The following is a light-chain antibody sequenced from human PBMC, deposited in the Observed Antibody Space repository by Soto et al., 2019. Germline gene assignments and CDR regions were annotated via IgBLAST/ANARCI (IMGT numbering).Light chain of an antibody. Sequence: EIVLTQSPGTLSLSPGERATLYCRASQSVSSSYLAWYQQKPGQAPRLLIYDASSRATGIPDRFSGSGSGTEFTLTISKLEPEDFAVYYCQHYRSSPFTFGPGTKVDVK. CDR2: DAS. CDR1: QSVSSSY. V-gene: IGKV3-20*01. CDR3: QHYRSSPFT. J-gene: IGKJ3*01.